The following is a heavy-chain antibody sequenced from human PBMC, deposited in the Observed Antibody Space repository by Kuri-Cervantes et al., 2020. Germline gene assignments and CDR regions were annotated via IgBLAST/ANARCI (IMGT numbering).Heavy chain of an antibody. CDR2: IYYSGST. Sequence: SETLSLTCTVSGGSISSGGYYWSWIRQHPGKGLEWIGYIYYSGSTYYNPSLKSRVTISVDTSKNQFSLKLSSVTAADTAVYYCARVIDYGSGSYWDYWGQGTLVTVSS. CDR1: GGSISSGGYY. J-gene: IGHJ4*02. CDR3: ARVIDYGSGSYWDY. V-gene: IGHV4-31*03. D-gene: IGHD3-10*01.